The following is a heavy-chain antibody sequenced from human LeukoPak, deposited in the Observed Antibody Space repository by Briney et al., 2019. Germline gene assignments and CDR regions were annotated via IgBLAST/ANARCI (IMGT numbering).Heavy chain of an antibody. CDR1: GFTFSNTW. J-gene: IGHJ4*02. CDR3: TTVGPSGSYFPLDY. Sequence: GGSLRLSCAASGFTFSNTWMSWVRQAPGKGLEWVGRITSKTHGGTADYTPPVKGRFTILRDESKNTLSLQMNSLKTEDTAVYYCTTVGPSGSYFPLDYWGQGTLVTVSS. V-gene: IGHV3-15*01. D-gene: IGHD3-10*01. CDR2: ITSKTHGGTA.